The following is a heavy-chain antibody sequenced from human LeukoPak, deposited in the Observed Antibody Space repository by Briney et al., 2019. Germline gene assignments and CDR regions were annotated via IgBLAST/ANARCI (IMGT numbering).Heavy chain of an antibody. V-gene: IGHV3-30*04. D-gene: IGHD5-12*01. J-gene: IGHJ5*02. CDR1: GFTFDTYS. CDR2: ISHDGRRK. Sequence: GGSQRLSCAASGFTFDTYSFHWVRQAPGGGLDWVALISHDGRRKYYGDAVKGRFTISRDDSKNTLSLQMSSLRTEDSSVYYCARDPSFSRGFNFVLSSWGQGTQVTVSS. CDR3: ARDPSFSRGFNFVLSS.